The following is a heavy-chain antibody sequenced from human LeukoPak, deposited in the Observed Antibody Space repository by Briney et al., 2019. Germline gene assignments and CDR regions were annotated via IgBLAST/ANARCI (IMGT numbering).Heavy chain of an antibody. CDR3: ARHGNIVVVVAATAFDY. CDR1: GGSISSSGFF. D-gene: IGHD2-15*01. V-gene: IGHV4-39*01. CDR2: IYYSGNA. J-gene: IGHJ4*02. Sequence: SETLSLTCTVSGGSISSSGFFWGWLRQPPGKALEWIGSIYYSGNAYYNPSLNSRVTISVDTSKNQFSLKVNSVTAADTAVYYCARHGNIVVVVAATAFDYWGQGTLVTVSS.